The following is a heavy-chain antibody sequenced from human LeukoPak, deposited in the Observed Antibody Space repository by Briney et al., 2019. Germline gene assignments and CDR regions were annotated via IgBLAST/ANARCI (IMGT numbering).Heavy chain of an antibody. Sequence: ASVTVSCKVSGYTLTELSMHWVRQAPGKGLEWMGGFDPEDGETIYAQKFQGGVTMTEDTSTDTAYMELSSLRSEDTAVYYCATGISDYGYFDYWGQGTLVTVSS. CDR3: ATGISDYGYFDY. V-gene: IGHV1-24*01. J-gene: IGHJ4*02. CDR1: GYTLTELS. D-gene: IGHD4/OR15-4a*01. CDR2: FDPEDGET.